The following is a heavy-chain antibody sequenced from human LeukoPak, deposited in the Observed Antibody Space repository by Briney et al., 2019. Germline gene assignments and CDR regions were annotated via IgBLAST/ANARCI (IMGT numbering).Heavy chain of an antibody. D-gene: IGHD3-22*01. J-gene: IGHJ2*01. CDR2: IYHSGST. CDR1: GYSISSDYY. CDR3: ASCDSSGYYLSRYFDL. V-gene: IGHV4-38-2*02. Sequence: ASETLSLTCTVSGYSISSDYYWAWIRQPPGKGLEWIGSIYHSGSTYYNPSLKSRVTLSVDTSKKQFSLKLSSVTAADTAVYYCASCDSSGYYLSRYFDLWGRGTLVTVSS.